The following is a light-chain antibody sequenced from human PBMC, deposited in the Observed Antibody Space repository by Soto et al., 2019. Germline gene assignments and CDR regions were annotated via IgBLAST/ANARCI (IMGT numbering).Light chain of an antibody. CDR1: QHITNY. Sequence: DIQMTQSPSSLSASVGDRVTITCRASQHITNYLNWYLQKPGKAPTLLIYDASNLETGVPSRFSGSGSGTEFTLTISSLQPDDFATYYCQQYNSYSYTFGQGTKLEIK. CDR2: DAS. J-gene: IGKJ2*01. V-gene: IGKV1-33*01. CDR3: QQYNSYSYT.